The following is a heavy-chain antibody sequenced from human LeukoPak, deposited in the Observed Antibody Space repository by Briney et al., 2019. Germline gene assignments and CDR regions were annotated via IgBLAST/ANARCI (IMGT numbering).Heavy chain of an antibody. Sequence: PGGSLRLSCAASGFTFSSYSMNWVRQAPGKGLEWVSGISWNSGSIGYADSVKGRFTISRDNAKNSLYLQMNSLRAEDTALYYCAKDLGYSGSLGVDYWGQGTLVTVSS. CDR2: ISWNSGSI. D-gene: IGHD1-26*01. CDR3: AKDLGYSGSLGVDY. J-gene: IGHJ4*02. CDR1: GFTFSSYS. V-gene: IGHV3-9*01.